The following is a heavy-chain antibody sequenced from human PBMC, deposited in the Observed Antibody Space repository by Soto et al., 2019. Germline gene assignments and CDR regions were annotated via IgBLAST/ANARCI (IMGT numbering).Heavy chain of an antibody. CDR3: ASGGAIFWDYYYGMDV. D-gene: IGHD3-9*01. CDR1: GYTFTSYY. CDR2: INPSGGST. J-gene: IGHJ6*02. Sequence: GASVKVSCKASGYTFTSYYMHWVRQAPGQGLEWMGIINPSGGSTSYAQKFQGRVTMTRDTSTSTVYMELSSLRSEDTAVYYCASGGAIFWDYYYGMDVWGQGTTVTVS. V-gene: IGHV1-46*03.